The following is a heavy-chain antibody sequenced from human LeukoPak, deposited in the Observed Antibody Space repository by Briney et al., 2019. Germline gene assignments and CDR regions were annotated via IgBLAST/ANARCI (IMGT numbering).Heavy chain of an antibody. V-gene: IGHV3-66*02. J-gene: IGHJ4*02. CDR3: ARVSSDISVYYFDY. D-gene: IGHD3-9*01. CDR1: GFTVSSNY. Sequence: TGGSLRLSCAASGFTVSSNYMSWVRQAPGKGLEWVSVIYSGGSTYYADSVKGRFTISRDNSKNTLYLQMNSLRAEDTAVYYCARVSSDISVYYFDYWGQGTLVTVSS. CDR2: IYSGGST.